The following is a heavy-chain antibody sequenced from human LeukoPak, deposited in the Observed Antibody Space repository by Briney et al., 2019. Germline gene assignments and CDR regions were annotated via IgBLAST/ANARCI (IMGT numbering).Heavy chain of an antibody. J-gene: IGHJ4*02. D-gene: IGHD6-19*01. CDR3: ARARQWLVYFDY. Sequence: SETLSLTCTVSGGSISSSSYYWGWIRQPPGKGLEWIGSIYYSGSTYYNPSLKSRVTISVDTSKNQFSLKLCSVTAADTAVYYCARARQWLVYFDYWGQGTLVTVSS. CDR2: IYYSGST. V-gene: IGHV4-39*07. CDR1: GGSISSSSYY.